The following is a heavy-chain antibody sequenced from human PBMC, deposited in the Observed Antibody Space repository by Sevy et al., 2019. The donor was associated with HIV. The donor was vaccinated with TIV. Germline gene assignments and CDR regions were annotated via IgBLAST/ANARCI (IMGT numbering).Heavy chain of an antibody. V-gene: IGHV3-15*01. CDR2: IKSEIDGGAI. CDR3: ITDPGYSGYEEEEINYYYYGMDV. CDR1: GFTFSSAW. D-gene: IGHD5-12*01. Sequence: GGSLRLSCAASGFTFSSAWMSWVRQAPGKGLEWVGRIKSEIDGGAIDYAAPVKGRLSISREDSKNTVYLQMNSLKTEDTAVYYCITDPGYSGYEEEEINYYYYGMDVWGQGTTVTVSS. J-gene: IGHJ6*02.